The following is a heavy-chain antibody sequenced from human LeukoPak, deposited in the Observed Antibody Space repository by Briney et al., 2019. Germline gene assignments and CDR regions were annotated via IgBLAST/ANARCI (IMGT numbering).Heavy chain of an antibody. J-gene: IGHJ4*01. CDR3: ARGGFYYHYYFDF. CDR1: GFTFSTYA. V-gene: IGHV3-23*01. Sequence: GGSLRLSCAASGFTFSTYAMSWVRQAPGKGPEWVSLISGSGGSRYYADSVKGRFTISRDNSNNTLYLQMNSLRGEDTAVYYCARGGFYYHYYFDFWGQGTLVTVSS. CDR2: ISGSGGSR. D-gene: IGHD3-22*01.